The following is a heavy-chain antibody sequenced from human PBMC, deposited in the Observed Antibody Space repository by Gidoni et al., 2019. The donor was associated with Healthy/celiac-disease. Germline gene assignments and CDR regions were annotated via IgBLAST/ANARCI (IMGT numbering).Heavy chain of an antibody. CDR2: ISGSGGST. CDR3: AKAPGRRVYYGMDV. V-gene: IGHV3-23*01. D-gene: IGHD3-10*01. J-gene: IGHJ6*02. Sequence: EVQLLESGGGLVQPGGSLRLSCAASGFPFSSYAMSWVRQAPGKGLEWVSAISGSGGSTYYADSVKGRFTISRDNSKNTLYLQMNSLRAEDTAVYYCAKAPGRRVYYGMDVWGQGTTVTVSS. CDR1: GFPFSSYA.